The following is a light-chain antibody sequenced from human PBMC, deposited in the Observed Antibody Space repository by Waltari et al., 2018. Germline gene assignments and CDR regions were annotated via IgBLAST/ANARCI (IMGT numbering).Light chain of an antibody. J-gene: IGKJ4*01. CDR1: QDISSW. Sequence: DIQMTQPPSSVSASVGDRVTITCRASQDISSWLAWYQQKPGKAPKLLIYAASSLQGGVASRFSGSGSGTDFTLTISSLQPEDFATYYCQQANSLPLTFGGGTKVEIK. CDR2: AAS. CDR3: QQANSLPLT. V-gene: IGKV1D-12*01.